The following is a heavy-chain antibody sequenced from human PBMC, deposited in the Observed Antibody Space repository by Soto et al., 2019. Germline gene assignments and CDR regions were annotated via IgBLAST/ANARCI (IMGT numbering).Heavy chain of an antibody. V-gene: IGHV4-34*01. Sequence: SETLCLTCAVYGGTFSGYYWSWIRKPPGKGLEWIGAINHSGSTNYNPSLKSRVTISVDTSKNQFSLKLSSVTAEDTAVYYCARGYGSGSYINYGMDVWGQGTTVTVSS. CDR2: INHSGST. J-gene: IGHJ6*02. CDR3: ARGYGSGSYINYGMDV. CDR1: GGTFSGYY. D-gene: IGHD3-10*01.